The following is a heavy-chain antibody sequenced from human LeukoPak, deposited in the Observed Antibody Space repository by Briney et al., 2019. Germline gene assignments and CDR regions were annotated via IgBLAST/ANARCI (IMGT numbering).Heavy chain of an antibody. CDR1: GLTFSNSW. CDR2: IKKDGSET. CDR3: ARDYGSLAFHH. Sequence: PGGSLRLSCVASGLTFSNSWMTWVRQAPGKGLEWVANIKKDGSETYYVDSVRGRFTVSRDNDKNSLYLEMNSLRHEDTAVYYCARDYGSLAFHHWGQGTLVTVSS. J-gene: IGHJ1*01. V-gene: IGHV3-7*01. D-gene: IGHD1-26*01.